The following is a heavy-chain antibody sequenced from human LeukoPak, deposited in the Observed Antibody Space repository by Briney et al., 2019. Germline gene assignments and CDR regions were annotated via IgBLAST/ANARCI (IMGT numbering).Heavy chain of an antibody. J-gene: IGHJ4*02. CDR2: IIPILGIA. CDR3: ARDPSHDSSGYYLDY. CDR1: GGTLSSYT. Sequence: SVKVSCKASGGTLSSYTISWVRQAPGQGLEWMGRIIPILGIANYAQKFQGRVTITADKSTSTAYMELSSLRSEDTAVYYCARDPSHDSSGYYLDYWGQGTLVTVSS. D-gene: IGHD3-22*01. V-gene: IGHV1-69*04.